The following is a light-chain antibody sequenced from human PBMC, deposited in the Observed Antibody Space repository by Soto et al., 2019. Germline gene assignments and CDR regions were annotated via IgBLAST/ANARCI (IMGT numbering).Light chain of an antibody. Sequence: CAGSSSNIGSGYDVHWYQQRPGAAPKLLISANINRPSGVPDRFSGSKSGTSASLAITGLQADDEGDYYCQSYDSTLSARYVFGTGTKVTVL. CDR3: QSYDSTLSARYV. CDR2: ANI. J-gene: IGLJ1*01. V-gene: IGLV1-40*01. CDR1: SSNIGSGYD.